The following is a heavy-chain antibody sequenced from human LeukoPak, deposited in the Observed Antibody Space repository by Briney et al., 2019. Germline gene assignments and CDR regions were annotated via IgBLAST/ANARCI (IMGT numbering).Heavy chain of an antibody. CDR3: AKGLIPGDYVHYYYMDV. J-gene: IGHJ6*03. V-gene: IGHV3-33*06. Sequence: PVRSLRLSCAASGFTFSSYGMHWVRQAPGKGLEWVAVIWYDGSNKYYADSVKGRLTISRDNSKNTLYLQMNSLRAEDTAVYYCAKGLIPGDYVHYYYMDVWGKGTTVTVSS. CDR1: GFTFSSYG. D-gene: IGHD4-17*01. CDR2: IWYDGSNK.